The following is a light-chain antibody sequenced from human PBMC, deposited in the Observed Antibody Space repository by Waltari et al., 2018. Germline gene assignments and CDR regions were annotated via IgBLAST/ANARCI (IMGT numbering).Light chain of an antibody. J-gene: IGKJ2*01. Sequence: DIQMTQSPSSLSASVGDRVTITCRASQSISSYLNWYQQKPGKAPKLLIYAASSLPSGVPSRFSGSGSGTDFTLTISSLQPEEFATYYCQQSYSTPPYTFGQGTKLEIK. CDR3: QQSYSTPPYT. CDR1: QSISSY. V-gene: IGKV1-39*01. CDR2: AAS.